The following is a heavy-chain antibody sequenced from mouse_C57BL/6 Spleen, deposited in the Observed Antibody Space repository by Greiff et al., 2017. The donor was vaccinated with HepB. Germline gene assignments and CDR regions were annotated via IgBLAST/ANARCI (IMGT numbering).Heavy chain of an antibody. D-gene: IGHD1-1*01. CDR1: GFTFSDYG. CDR3: AREGYYGSSYPYYFDY. Sequence: VQLKESGGGLVKPGGSLKLSCAASGFTFSDYGMHWVRQAPEKGLEWVAYISSGSSTIYYADTVKGRFTISSDNAKNTLFLQMTSLRSEDTAMYYCAREGYYGSSYPYYFDYWGQGTTLTVSS. V-gene: IGHV5-17*01. CDR2: ISSGSSTI. J-gene: IGHJ2*01.